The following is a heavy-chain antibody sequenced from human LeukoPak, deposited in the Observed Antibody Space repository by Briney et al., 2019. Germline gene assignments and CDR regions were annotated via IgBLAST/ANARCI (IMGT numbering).Heavy chain of an antibody. CDR1: GFTFSSYS. CDR3: ARVAVGDTYYFDY. CDR2: ISSSSSYI. V-gene: IGHV3-21*04. J-gene: IGHJ4*02. D-gene: IGHD1-26*01. Sequence: PGGSLRLSCAASGFTFSSYSMNWVRQAPGKGLEWVSSISSSSSYIYYADSVKGRFTISRDNAKNSLYLQMNSLRAEDTAVYYCARVAVGDTYYFDYWGQGTLVTVSS.